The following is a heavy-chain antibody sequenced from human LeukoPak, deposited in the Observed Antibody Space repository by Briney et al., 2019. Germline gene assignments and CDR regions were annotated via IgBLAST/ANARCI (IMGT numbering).Heavy chain of an antibody. D-gene: IGHD6-19*01. CDR2: MNPNSGNT. J-gene: IGHJ5*02. CDR1: GYTFTSYD. CDR3: AREKAPWQWLGPFNWFDP. Sequence: ASAKVSCKASGYTFTSYDINWVRQATGQGLEWMGWMNPNSGNTGYAQKFQGRVTITRNTSISTAYVELSSLRSEDTAVYYCAREKAPWQWLGPFNWFDPWGQGTLVTVSS. V-gene: IGHV1-8*03.